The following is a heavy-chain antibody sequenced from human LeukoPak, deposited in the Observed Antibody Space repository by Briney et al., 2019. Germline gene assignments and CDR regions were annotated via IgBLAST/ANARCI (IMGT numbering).Heavy chain of an antibody. Sequence: ASVKVSCKVSGYTLTELSMHWVRQAPGKGLEWMGGSDPEDGETIYAQKFQGRVTMTEDTSTDTAYMELSSLRSEDTAVYYCATLSGDRVGATPGDYWGQGTLVTVSS. D-gene: IGHD1-26*01. CDR1: GYTLTELS. V-gene: IGHV1-24*01. CDR2: SDPEDGET. J-gene: IGHJ4*02. CDR3: ATLSGDRVGATPGDY.